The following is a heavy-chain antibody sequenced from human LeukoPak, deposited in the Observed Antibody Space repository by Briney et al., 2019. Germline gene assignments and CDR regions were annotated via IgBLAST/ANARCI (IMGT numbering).Heavy chain of an antibody. CDR1: GFTFSNAW. D-gene: IGHD6-19*01. CDR3: TQGAVAGRGGY. CDR2: IKSKTDGGTT. Sequence: GGSLRLSCAASGFTFSNAWMSWVRQAPGKGLEWVGRIKSKTDGGTTDYAAPVKGRFTISRDDSKNTLYLQMNSLKTEDTAVYYCTQGAVAGRGGYWGQGTLVTVSS. V-gene: IGHV3-15*01. J-gene: IGHJ4*02.